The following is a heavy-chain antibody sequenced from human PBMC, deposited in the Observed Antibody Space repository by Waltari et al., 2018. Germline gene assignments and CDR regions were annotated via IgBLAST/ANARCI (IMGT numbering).Heavy chain of an antibody. Sequence: QVQLQQWGAGLLKPSETLSLTCAVYGGSFSGYYWSWIRQPPGKGLEWIGGINHSGSTNYNPSLKSRVTISVDTSKNQFSLKLSSVTAADTAVYYCAREGPNWGEANFDYWGQGTLVTVSS. D-gene: IGHD7-27*01. V-gene: IGHV4-34*01. CDR3: AREGPNWGEANFDY. J-gene: IGHJ4*02. CDR2: INHSGST. CDR1: GGSFSGYY.